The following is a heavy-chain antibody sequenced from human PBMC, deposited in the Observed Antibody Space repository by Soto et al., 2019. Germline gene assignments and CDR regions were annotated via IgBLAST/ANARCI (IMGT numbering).Heavy chain of an antibody. J-gene: IGHJ3*02. CDR3: ASSIVLMVYAPQLGADAFDI. CDR2: ISAYNGNT. Sequence: GASVKVSCKASGYTFTSYSISWVRQAPGQGLEWMGWISAYNGNTNYAQKLQGRVTMTTDTSTSTAYMELRSLRSDDTAVYYCASSIVLMVYAPQLGADAFDIWGQGTMVTVSS. V-gene: IGHV1-18*01. CDR1: GYTFTSYS. D-gene: IGHD2-8*01.